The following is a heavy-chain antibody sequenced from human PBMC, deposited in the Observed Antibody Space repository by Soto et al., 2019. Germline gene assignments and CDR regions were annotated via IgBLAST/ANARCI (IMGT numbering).Heavy chain of an antibody. J-gene: IGHJ3*02. D-gene: IGHD3-10*01. Sequence: ASVKVSCKASGYTFTSYYVHWVRQAPGQGLEWMGIINPSGGSTSYAQKFQGRVTMTRDSSTSTVYMELSSLRSEDTAVYYCARVSGGSDAFDIWGQGTMVTVSS. CDR1: GYTFTSYY. V-gene: IGHV1-46*01. CDR3: ARVSGGSDAFDI. CDR2: INPSGGST.